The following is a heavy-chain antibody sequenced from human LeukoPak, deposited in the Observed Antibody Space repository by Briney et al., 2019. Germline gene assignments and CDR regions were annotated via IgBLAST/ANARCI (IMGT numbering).Heavy chain of an antibody. CDR2: IYTSGST. CDR3: ARESLLGGVAVTDY. Sequence: PSETLSLTCTVSGGSISSYYWSWIRQPAGKGLEWIGRIYTSGSTNYNPSLKSRVTMSVDTSKNQFSLKLSSVTAADTAVYYCARESLLGGVAVTDYWGQGTLVTVSS. V-gene: IGHV4-4*07. J-gene: IGHJ4*02. CDR1: GGSISSYY. D-gene: IGHD3-16*01.